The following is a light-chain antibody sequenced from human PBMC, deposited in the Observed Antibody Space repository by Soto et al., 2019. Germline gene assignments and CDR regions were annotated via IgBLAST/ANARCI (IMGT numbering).Light chain of an antibody. CDR1: QSISSW. V-gene: IGKV1-5*01. CDR2: DAS. Sequence: DIQMTQSPSTLSASVGDGVTITFRASQSISSWLAWYQQKPGKAPKLLIYDASSLESGVPSRFSGSGSGTEFTLTISSLQPDDFATYYCQQYNSAWTFGQGTKVDIK. CDR3: QQYNSAWT. J-gene: IGKJ1*01.